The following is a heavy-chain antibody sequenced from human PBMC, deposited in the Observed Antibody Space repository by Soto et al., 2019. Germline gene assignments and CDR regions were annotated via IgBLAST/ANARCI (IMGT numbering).Heavy chain of an antibody. D-gene: IGHD3-10*01. V-gene: IGHV1-2*04. CDR1: GSPFAGYY. Sequence: SXNVSCRASGSPFAGYYMHWVRQARGQRLEWMGWINPNSGGTNYAQKFQGWVTMTRDTSISTAYMELSRLRSDDTAVYYCARGGVFYYGSGYDFDYWGQGTLVTVSS. J-gene: IGHJ4*02. CDR2: INPNSGGT. CDR3: ARGGVFYYGSGYDFDY.